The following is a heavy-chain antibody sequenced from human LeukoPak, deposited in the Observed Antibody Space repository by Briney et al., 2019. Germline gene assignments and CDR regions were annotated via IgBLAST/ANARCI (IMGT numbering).Heavy chain of an antibody. CDR1: GFTFSSYG. CDR2: ISYEGSNK. Sequence: GGSLRLSCAASGFTFSSYGMHWVRQAPGKGLEWVAVISYEGSNKYYADSVKGRFTISRDNSKNTLYLQMNSLRAEDTAVYYCAKDLTYCGGDCRDYWGQGTLVAVSS. D-gene: IGHD2-21*02. CDR3: AKDLTYCGGDCRDY. V-gene: IGHV3-30*18. J-gene: IGHJ4*02.